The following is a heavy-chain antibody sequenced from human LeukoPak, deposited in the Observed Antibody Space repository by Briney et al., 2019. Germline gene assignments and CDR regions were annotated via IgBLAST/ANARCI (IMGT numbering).Heavy chain of an antibody. CDR3: ARVFRHSSSWYSAGDAFDI. Sequence: GGSLRLSCAASGYTFTSYGISWVRQAPGQGLEWMGWISAYNGNTNYAQKLQGRVTMTTDTSTSTAYMELRSLRSDDTAVYYCARVFRHSSSWYSAGDAFDIWGQGTMVTVAS. CDR2: ISAYNGNT. J-gene: IGHJ3*02. D-gene: IGHD6-13*01. CDR1: GYTFTSYG. V-gene: IGHV1-18*01.